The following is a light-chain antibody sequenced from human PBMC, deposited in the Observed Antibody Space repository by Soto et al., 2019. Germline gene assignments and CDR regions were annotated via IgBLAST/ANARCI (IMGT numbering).Light chain of an antibody. CDR3: QQYDDSET. CDR1: QSISSDY. Sequence: EIVLTQSPGTLSLSPGERATLSCRVSQSISSDYLAWYQQKPGQAPRLLIYGASTRAAGIPDRFSGSGSGTDFSLTISRLEPEDFAVYYCQQYDDSETFGQGTKLEIK. V-gene: IGKV3-20*01. J-gene: IGKJ1*01. CDR2: GAS.